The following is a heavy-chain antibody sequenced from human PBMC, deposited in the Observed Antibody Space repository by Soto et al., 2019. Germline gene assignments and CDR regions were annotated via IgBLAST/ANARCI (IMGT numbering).Heavy chain of an antibody. CDR2: ISAYNGNT. CDR1: GYTFTSYG. D-gene: IGHD6-19*01. V-gene: IGHV1-18*01. Sequence: ASVKVSCKASGYTFTSYGISWVRQAPGQGLEWMGWISAYNGNTNYAQKLQGRVTMTTDTSTSTAYMELRSLRSDDTAVYYCARSGYSSGWYEYWFDPWGQGTLVTVSS. J-gene: IGHJ5*02. CDR3: ARSGYSSGWYEYWFDP.